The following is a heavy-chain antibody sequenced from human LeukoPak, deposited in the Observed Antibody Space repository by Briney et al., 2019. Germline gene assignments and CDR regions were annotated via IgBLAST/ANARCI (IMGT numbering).Heavy chain of an antibody. CDR1: GFTLTTKS. CDR2: ISGSGGGT. Sequence: QPGGSLSLSCAAAGFTLTTKSTSWVSQAPGKGLEWVSAISGSGGGTYYADSVKGRFTISRDNSKNTLYLQMNSLRAEDTAVYYCARRLSYYDSSGCYWGQGTLVTVSS. CDR3: ARRLSYYDSSGCY. V-gene: IGHV3-23*01. J-gene: IGHJ4*02. D-gene: IGHD3-22*01.